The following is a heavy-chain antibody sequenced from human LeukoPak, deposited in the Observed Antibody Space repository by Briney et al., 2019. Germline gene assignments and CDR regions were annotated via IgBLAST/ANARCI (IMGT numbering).Heavy chain of an antibody. Sequence: SETLSLTCTVSGGSISSSSYYWGWLRQPPGKGLEWIGSIYYSGITYYTPSLKSRVTISLDTSKNQFSLKLSSVTAADTAVYYCARVGGDYWGQGTLVTVSS. V-gene: IGHV4-39*07. D-gene: IGHD4-23*01. J-gene: IGHJ4*02. CDR3: ARVGGDY. CDR2: IYYSGIT. CDR1: GGSISSSSYY.